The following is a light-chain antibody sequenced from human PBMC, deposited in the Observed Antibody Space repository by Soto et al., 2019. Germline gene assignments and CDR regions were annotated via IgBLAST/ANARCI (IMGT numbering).Light chain of an antibody. CDR1: QSVSSY. CDR2: DAS. J-gene: IGKJ1*01. V-gene: IGKV3-11*01. Sequence: EIVLTQSPATLSLSPGERATLSCRASQSVSSYLAWYQQKPGQAPRLLIYDASNRATGIPARFSGSRSGTDFTLTISSLEPEEFAVYYCQQRSNWPPWTFGQGTKVEIK. CDR3: QQRSNWPPWT.